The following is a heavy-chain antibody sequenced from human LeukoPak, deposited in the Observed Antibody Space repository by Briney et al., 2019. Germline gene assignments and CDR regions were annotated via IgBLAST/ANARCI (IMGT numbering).Heavy chain of an antibody. D-gene: IGHD1-26*01. CDR2: INPNSGGT. CDR1: GYTFTGYY. V-gene: IGHV1-2*02. Sequence: ASVKVSCKASGYTFTGYYMHWVRQAPGQWLEWMGWINPNSGGTNYAQKFQGRVTMTRDTSISTAHMELSRLRSDDTAVYYCARESSGSYPYYFDYWGQGTLVTVSS. J-gene: IGHJ4*02. CDR3: ARESSGSYPYYFDY.